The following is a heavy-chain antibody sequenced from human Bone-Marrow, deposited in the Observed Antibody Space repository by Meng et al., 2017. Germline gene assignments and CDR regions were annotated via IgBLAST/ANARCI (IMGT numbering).Heavy chain of an antibody. Sequence: QVQLQDSGPGLGKPAVDLSLPCTVSGGSISSAYWSWIRQPAGKGLEWIGRIYTSGSTNYNPSLKSRVTMSVDTSKNQFSLKLSSVTAADTAVYYCARDAYYDSSGYYFYFDHWGQGTLVTVSS. CDR2: IYTSGST. J-gene: IGHJ4*02. CDR1: GGSISSAY. V-gene: IGHV4-4*07. D-gene: IGHD3-22*01. CDR3: ARDAYYDSSGYYFYFDH.